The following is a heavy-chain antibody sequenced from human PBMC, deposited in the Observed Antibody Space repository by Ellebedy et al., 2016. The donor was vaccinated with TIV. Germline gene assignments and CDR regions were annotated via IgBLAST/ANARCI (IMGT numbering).Heavy chain of an antibody. V-gene: IGHV3-48*04. D-gene: IGHD3-22*01. CDR3: AKDTYDSSGYYYDYFDY. CDR2: IIGNTI. CDR1: GFTFSSYS. Sequence: GESLKISCAASGFTFSSYSMNWVRQAPGKGLEWVSYIIGNTIFYADSVKGRFTISRDNAENSLYLQMNSLRAEDTAVYYCAKDTYDSSGYYYDYFDYWGQGTLVTVSS. J-gene: IGHJ4*02.